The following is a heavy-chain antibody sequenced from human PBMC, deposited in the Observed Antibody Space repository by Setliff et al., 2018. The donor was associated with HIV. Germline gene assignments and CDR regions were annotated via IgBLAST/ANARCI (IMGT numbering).Heavy chain of an antibody. CDR1: GYVFTNYW. V-gene: IGHV5-51*01. D-gene: IGHD3-3*01. J-gene: IGHJ5*02. Sequence: GESLKLSCQSSGYVFTNYWIGWVRQMPGKGLEWMGIISPDDSDTRYSPSFQGQVTISVDKSTSTAYLQWSSLKASDSAIYYCARHFGISYRSPFDPWGQGTLVTVSS. CDR3: ARHFGISYRSPFDP. CDR2: ISPDDSDT.